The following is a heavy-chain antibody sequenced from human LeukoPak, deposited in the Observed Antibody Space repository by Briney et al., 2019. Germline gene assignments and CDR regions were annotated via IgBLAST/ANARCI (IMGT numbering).Heavy chain of an antibody. CDR3: ARVRWELLVGPTHFDY. Sequence: GGSLRLSCAASGFTFSSYWMHWVRQAPGKGLVWVSRINSDGSSTSYADSVKGRFTISRDNAKNTLYLQMNSLRAEDTAVYYCARVRWELLVGPTHFDYWGQGTLVTVSS. V-gene: IGHV3-74*01. CDR1: GFTFSSYW. J-gene: IGHJ4*02. CDR2: INSDGSST. D-gene: IGHD1-26*01.